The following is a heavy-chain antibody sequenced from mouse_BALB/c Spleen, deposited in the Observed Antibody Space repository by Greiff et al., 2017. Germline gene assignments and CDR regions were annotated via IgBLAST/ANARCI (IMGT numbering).Heavy chain of an antibody. J-gene: IGHJ4*01. CDR1: GYAFSSSW. CDR2: IYPGDGDT. Sequence: VQLQQSGPELVKPGASVKISCKASGYAFSSSWMNWVKQRPGQGLEWIGRIYPGDGDTNYNGKFKGKATLTADKSSSTAYMQPSSLSSVGTAVYFCARAGGNYFYAMGYWGQGASVTVSS. V-gene: IGHV1-82*01. D-gene: IGHD2-1*01. CDR3: ARAGGNYFYAMGY.